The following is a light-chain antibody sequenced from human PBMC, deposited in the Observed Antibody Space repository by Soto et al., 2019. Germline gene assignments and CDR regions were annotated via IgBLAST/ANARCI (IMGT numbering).Light chain of an antibody. Sequence: QSVLTQGPSASGSPGQSVTISCTGTSSDVGGYNYVSWYQQHPGKAPKLMIYEVSKRPSGVPDRFSGSKSGNTASLTVSGLQAEDEADYYCSSYAGSNNHVFGPGTKVTVL. CDR2: EVS. J-gene: IGLJ1*01. V-gene: IGLV2-8*01. CDR3: SSYAGSNNHV. CDR1: SSDVGGYNY.